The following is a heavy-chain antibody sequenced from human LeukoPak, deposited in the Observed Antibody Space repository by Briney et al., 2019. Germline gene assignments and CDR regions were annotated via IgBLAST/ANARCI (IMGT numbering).Heavy chain of an antibody. V-gene: IGHV3-7*01. CDR3: ARPRRMYGSGSYAFDI. Sequence: GGSLRLSCAASGFSFISYWMNWVRQAPGKGLEWVANIKQDGSEKYYVDSVKGRFTISRDNTKKSLYLQMNSLRAEDTAVYYCARPRRMYGSGSYAFDIWGQGTMVTVSS. CDR2: IKQDGSEK. J-gene: IGHJ3*02. CDR1: GFSFISYW. D-gene: IGHD3-10*01.